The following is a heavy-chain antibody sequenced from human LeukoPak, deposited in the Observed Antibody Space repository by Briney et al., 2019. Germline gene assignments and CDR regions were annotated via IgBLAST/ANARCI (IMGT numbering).Heavy chain of an antibody. CDR3: ARQGVDCSGGSCYWLDY. CDR1: GGSFSDYY. J-gene: IGHJ4*02. CDR2: INHSGSA. V-gene: IGHV4-34*01. D-gene: IGHD2-15*01. Sequence: SETLSLTCAVYGGSFSDYYWTWIRQAPGKGLEWIGEINHSGSANYNPSLKSRITISVDTSKNQFSLKLSSVTAADTAVYYCARQGVDCSGGSCYWLDYWGQGTLVTVSS.